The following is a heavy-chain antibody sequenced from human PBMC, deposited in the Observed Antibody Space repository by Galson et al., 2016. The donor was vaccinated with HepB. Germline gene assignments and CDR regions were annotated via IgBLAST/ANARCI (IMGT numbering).Heavy chain of an antibody. CDR3: ARELQDAVTFAWYLDL. CDR1: GSTFSTYD. D-gene: IGHD4-17*01. CDR2: IGTRGDT. J-gene: IGHJ2*01. V-gene: IGHV3-13*04. Sequence: SLRLSCAASGSTFSTYDMHWVRQASGKGLEWVSAIGTRGDTYYADSVEGRFTISRENAKNSLYLQMNYLGAEDTALYYCARELQDAVTFAWYLDLWGRGTLVTVSS.